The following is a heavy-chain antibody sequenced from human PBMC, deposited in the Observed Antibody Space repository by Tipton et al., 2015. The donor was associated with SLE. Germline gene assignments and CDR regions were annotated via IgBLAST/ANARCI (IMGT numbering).Heavy chain of an antibody. CDR3: ARGARLASRSGFDY. CDR2: ISGGGGGT. D-gene: IGHD6-25*01. J-gene: IGHJ4*02. V-gene: IGHV3-23*01. Sequence: GSLRLSCAASGFTVITNYMTWVRQAPGKGLEWVSLISGGGGGTYYADSAKGRFTISRDNSKNTLYLQMNSLGAEDTAVYFCARGARLASRSGFDYWGQGTLVTVSS. CDR1: GFTVITNY.